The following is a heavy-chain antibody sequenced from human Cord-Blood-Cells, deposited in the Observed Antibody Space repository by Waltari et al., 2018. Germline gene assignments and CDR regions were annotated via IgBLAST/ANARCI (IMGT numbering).Heavy chain of an antibody. CDR2: INHSGST. J-gene: IGHJ6*03. CDR1: GGSFSGYY. V-gene: IGHV4-34*01. CDR3: VREARYCTNGVCYYYYYYMDV. D-gene: IGHD2-8*01. Sequence: QVQLQQWGAGLLTPSETLSLTCAVYGGSFSGYYWSWIRQPPGKGLEWIGEINHSGSTNYNPSLKSRVTISVDTSKNQFSLKLSSVTAADTAVYYCVREARYCTNGVCYYYYYYMDVWGKGTTVTVSS.